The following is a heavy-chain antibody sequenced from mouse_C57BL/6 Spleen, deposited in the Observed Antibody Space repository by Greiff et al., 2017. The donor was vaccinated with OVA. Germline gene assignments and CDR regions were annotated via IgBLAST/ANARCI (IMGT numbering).Heavy chain of an antibody. CDR2: INPGSGGT. V-gene: IGHV1-54*01. Sequence: VKLQESGAELVRPGTSVKVSCKASGYAFTNYLIEWVKQRPGQGLEWIGVINPGSGGTNYNEKFEGKATLTADKSSSTAYMQLSSLTSEDSAVYFCARNGLGVDYWGQGTSVTVSS. D-gene: IGHD4-1*01. J-gene: IGHJ4*01. CDR1: GYAFTNYL. CDR3: ARNGLGVDY.